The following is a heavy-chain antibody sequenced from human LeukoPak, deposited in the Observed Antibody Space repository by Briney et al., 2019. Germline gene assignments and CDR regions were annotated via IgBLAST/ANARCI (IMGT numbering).Heavy chain of an antibody. Sequence: GRSLRLSCAASGFTFSSYGMHWVRQAPGKGLAWVAVISYDGGNKYHADSVKGRFTTSRDNSKNTLYLQMNSLRPEDTAVYYCARAPYSSSLLFDYWGQGTLVTVSS. D-gene: IGHD6-6*01. CDR3: ARAPYSSSLLFDY. J-gene: IGHJ4*02. CDR2: ISYDGGNK. CDR1: GFTFSSYG. V-gene: IGHV3-30*03.